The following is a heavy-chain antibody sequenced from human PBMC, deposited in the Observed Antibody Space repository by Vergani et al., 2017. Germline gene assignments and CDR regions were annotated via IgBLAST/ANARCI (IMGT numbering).Heavy chain of an antibody. J-gene: IGHJ4*02. CDR2: IWYDGSNK. CDR3: ARGPKGYSSSWYFDY. V-gene: IGHV3-33*01. CDR1: GFTLSSYG. D-gene: IGHD6-13*01. Sequence: QVQLVESGGGVVQPGRSLRLSCAASGFTLSSYGMHWVRQAPGKGLEWVAVIWYDGSNKYYADSVKGRFTISRDNSKNTLYLQMNSLRAEDTAVYYCARGPKGYSSSWYFDYWGQGTLVTVSS.